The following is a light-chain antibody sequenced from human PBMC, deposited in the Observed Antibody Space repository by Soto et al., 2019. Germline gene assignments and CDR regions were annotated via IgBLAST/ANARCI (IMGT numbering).Light chain of an antibody. CDR1: QDINSY. CDR2: AAS. J-gene: IGKJ1*01. V-gene: IGKV1-9*01. Sequence: DIQLTQSPSFLSASVGDRVTITCRASQDINSYLAWYQQKPGKAPKLLIYAASTVQSAVPSRFSGGGSGTEFTLTISSLQSEDFATYYCQQLSTYPRTFGQGTRVEF. CDR3: QQLSTYPRT.